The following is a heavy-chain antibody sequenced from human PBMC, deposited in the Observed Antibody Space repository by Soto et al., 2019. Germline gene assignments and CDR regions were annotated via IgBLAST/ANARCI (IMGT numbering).Heavy chain of an antibody. CDR2: ISYDGSNK. D-gene: IGHD2-2*01. J-gene: IGHJ6*02. CDR1: GFTFSSYA. CDR3: ARDLGYCSSTSCPDFQYYYYYGMDV. V-gene: IGHV3-30-3*01. Sequence: GSLRLSCAASGFTFSSYAMHWVRQAPGKGLEWVAVISYDGSNKYYADSVKGRFTISRDNSKNTLYLQMNSLRAEDTAVYYCARDLGYCSSTSCPDFQYYYYYGMDVWGQGTTVTVSS.